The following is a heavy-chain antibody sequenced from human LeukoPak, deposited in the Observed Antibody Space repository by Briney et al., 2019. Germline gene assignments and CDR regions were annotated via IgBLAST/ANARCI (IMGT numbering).Heavy chain of an antibody. J-gene: IGHJ4*02. Sequence: GGSLRLSCAASGFTFSDYWMNGVRQAPGKGLEWVASVKEDGSGKHYLDSVKGRFAISRDNAKNSLYLQMNNLRAEDAAVYYCAKGRETGTVFRSLDSWGQGTLVTVSS. D-gene: IGHD1-26*01. CDR3: AKGRETGTVFRSLDS. V-gene: IGHV3-7*01. CDR2: VKEDGSGK. CDR1: GFTFSDYW.